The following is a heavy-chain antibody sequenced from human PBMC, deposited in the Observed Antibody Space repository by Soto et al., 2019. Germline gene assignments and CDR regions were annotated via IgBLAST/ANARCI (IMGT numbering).Heavy chain of an antibody. V-gene: IGHV3-23*01. D-gene: IGHD2-15*01. CDR1: GFTFSSYA. CDR2: ISGSGGNT. Sequence: EVQLLESGGGLVQPGGSLRLSCAASGFTFSSYAMIWVRQAPGKGLEWISDISGSGGNTHYADSVKGRFTISRDNSNNMLYRQMNSLRAEDTAIYYCAKWAVVAGRGWFDPWGQGTLVTVSS. J-gene: IGHJ5*02. CDR3: AKWAVVAGRGWFDP.